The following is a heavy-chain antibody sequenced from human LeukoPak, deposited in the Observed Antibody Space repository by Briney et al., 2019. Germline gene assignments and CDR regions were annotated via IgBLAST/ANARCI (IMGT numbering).Heavy chain of an antibody. Sequence: TSETLSLTCTVSGGSISSHYWSWIRQPPGKGLEWIGYIYYSGSTNYNPSLKSRVTISVDTSKNQFSLKLSSVTAADTAVYYCARYFGVVINEYYYYYYMDVWGKGTTVTVSS. V-gene: IGHV4-59*11. J-gene: IGHJ6*03. D-gene: IGHD3-3*01. CDR2: IYYSGST. CDR1: GGSISSHY. CDR3: ARYFGVVINEYYYYYYMDV.